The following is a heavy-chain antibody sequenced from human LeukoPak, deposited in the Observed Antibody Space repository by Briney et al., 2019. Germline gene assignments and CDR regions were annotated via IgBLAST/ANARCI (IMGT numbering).Heavy chain of an antibody. CDR3: ARTPTYCSGGSCYSNWFVP. D-gene: IGHD2-15*01. J-gene: IGHJ5*02. Sequence: PSETLSLTCTVSGGSISSYYWSWIRQPPGKGLEWIGYIYYSGSTNYNPSLKSRVTISVDTSKNQFSLKLRSVTAADTAVYYCARTPTYCSGGSCYSNWFVPWGQGTLVTVSS. CDR1: GGSISSYY. CDR2: IYYSGST. V-gene: IGHV4-59*01.